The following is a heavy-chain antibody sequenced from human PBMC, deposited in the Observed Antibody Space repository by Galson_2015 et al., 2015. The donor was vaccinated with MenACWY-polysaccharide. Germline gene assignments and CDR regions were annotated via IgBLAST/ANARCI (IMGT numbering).Heavy chain of an antibody. D-gene: IGHD1-1*01. Sequence: QSGAEVKKPGESLKISCKGSGYSFTTYWIAWVRQMPGKGLEWMGIIYPGDSDTRYSPSFQGQVIIPADKSGDTAYLQWSSLKASDTAMYYCARRFWNLEYLDWWGQGTLVTVSS. CDR3: ARRFWNLEYLDW. CDR2: IYPGDSDT. CDR1: GYSFTTYW. V-gene: IGHV5-51*03. J-gene: IGHJ4*02.